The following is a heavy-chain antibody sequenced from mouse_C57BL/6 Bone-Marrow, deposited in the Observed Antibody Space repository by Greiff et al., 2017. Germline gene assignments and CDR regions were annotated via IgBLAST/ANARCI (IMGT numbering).Heavy chain of an antibody. J-gene: IGHJ1*03. V-gene: IGHV1-82*01. D-gene: IGHD2-14*01. CDR2: IYPGDGDT. CDR1: GYAFSSSW. CDR3: ARYRNWYFDV. Sequence: QVQLQQSGPELVKPGASVKISCKASGYAFSSSWMNWVKQRPGKGLEWIGRIYPGDGDTNYNGKFKGKATLTADKSSSTAYMQLSSLTSEDSAVYSCARYRNWYFDVWGTGTTVTVSS.